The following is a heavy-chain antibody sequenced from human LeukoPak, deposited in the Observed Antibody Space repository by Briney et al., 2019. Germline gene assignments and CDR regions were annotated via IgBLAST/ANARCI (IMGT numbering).Heavy chain of an antibody. J-gene: IGHJ6*03. D-gene: IGHD2-21*02. CDR3: AKVCAGIAYCGGDCYCRSRTETSDYYMDV. V-gene: IGHV3-21*04. Sequence: GGSLRLSCAASGFTFSSYSMNWVRQAPGKGLEWVSSISSSSSYIYYADSVKGRFTISRDNSKNTLYLQMNSLRAEDTAVYYCAKVCAGIAYCGGDCYCRSRTETSDYYMDVWGKGTTVTVSS. CDR2: ISSSSSYI. CDR1: GFTFSSYS.